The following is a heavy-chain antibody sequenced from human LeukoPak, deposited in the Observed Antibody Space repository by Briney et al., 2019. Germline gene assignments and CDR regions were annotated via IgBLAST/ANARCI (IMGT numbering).Heavy chain of an antibody. D-gene: IGHD2-15*01. CDR2: IISSSSYI. V-gene: IGHV3-21*01. CDR1: GFTFSTYS. CDR3: ARDPQYCSGGSCYSSDY. Sequence: GGSLRLSCAASGFTFSTYSMNWVRQAPGKGLEWVSSIISSSSYIYYADSVKGRFTISRDNAKNSLYLQMNSLRAEDTAVYYCARDPQYCSGGSCYSSDYWGQGTLVTVSS. J-gene: IGHJ4*02.